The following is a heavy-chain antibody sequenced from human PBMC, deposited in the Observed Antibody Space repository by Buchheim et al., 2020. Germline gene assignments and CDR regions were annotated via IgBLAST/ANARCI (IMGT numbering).Heavy chain of an antibody. CDR2: ISYDGSST. D-gene: IGHD3-22*01. Sequence: QVQLVESGRGVVQPGRSLRLSCAASGFTFSSYDMHWVRQAPGKGLVWVAVISYDGSSTYYADSVKGRFTISRDNSKNTLYLQMNSLRAEDTAVYYCARGPSDDYVSSGYYHPLVYWGQGTL. CDR3: ARGPSDDYVSSGYYHPLVY. J-gene: IGHJ4*02. V-gene: IGHV3-30-3*01. CDR1: GFTFSSYD.